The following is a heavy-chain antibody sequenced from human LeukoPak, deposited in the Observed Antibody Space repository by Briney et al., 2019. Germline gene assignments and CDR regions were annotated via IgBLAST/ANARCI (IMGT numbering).Heavy chain of an antibody. J-gene: IGHJ2*01. CDR3: ARLPCSGGDCYSGVWYFDL. V-gene: IGHV4-30-4*01. Sequence: SETLSLTCTVSGGSISSGDYYWSWIRQPPGKGLEWIGYIYYSGSTYYNPSLKSRVTISVDTSKNQFSLKLSSVTAADTAVYYCARLPCSGGDCYSGVWYFDLWGRGTLVTVSS. D-gene: IGHD2-21*02. CDR2: IYYSGST. CDR1: GGSISSGDYY.